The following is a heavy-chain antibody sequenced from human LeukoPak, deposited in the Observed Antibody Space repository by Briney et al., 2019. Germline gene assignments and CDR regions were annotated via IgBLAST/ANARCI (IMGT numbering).Heavy chain of an antibody. V-gene: IGHV3-48*01. CDR1: GFFFSSCR. CDR3: ARDEYSSGGSCYIGDWFDP. Sequence: PGGSLRLSCAASGFFFSSCRMNWVRQAPGKGLEWVSYTSGTGNTIYYADSVRGRFTISRDNAKNSLYLQMNSLRAEDTAVYYCARDEYSSGGSCYIGDWFDPWGQGTLVTVSS. CDR2: TSGTGNTI. J-gene: IGHJ5*02. D-gene: IGHD2-15*01.